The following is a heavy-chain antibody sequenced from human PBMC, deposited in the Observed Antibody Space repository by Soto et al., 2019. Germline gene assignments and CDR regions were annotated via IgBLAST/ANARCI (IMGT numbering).Heavy chain of an antibody. V-gene: IGHV5-51*01. J-gene: IGHJ3*02. CDR2: IYPGDSDT. CDR3: ASQFDRDASGAFDI. D-gene: IGHD6-19*01. CDR1: GYSFTSYW. Sequence: PGESLKISCKASGYSFTSYWIGWVRQMPGKGLEWMGIIYPGDSDTRYSPSFQGQVTISADKSISTAYLQWSSLKASDTAMYYCASQFDRDASGAFDIWGGGTMGTVSS.